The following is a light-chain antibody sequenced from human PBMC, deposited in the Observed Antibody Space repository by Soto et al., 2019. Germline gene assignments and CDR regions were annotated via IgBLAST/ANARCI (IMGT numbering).Light chain of an antibody. CDR2: EVS. J-gene: IGLJ1*01. V-gene: IGLV2-14*01. Sequence: QPASVSGSPGQSITISCTGTSSDVGGYNYVSWYQQHPGKAPKLMIYEVSNRPSGVSNRFSGSKSGNTASLTISGLQAEDEADYYCSSYTSSSTPPYVFGTGTKLTVL. CDR3: SSYTSSSTPPYV. CDR1: SSDVGGYNY.